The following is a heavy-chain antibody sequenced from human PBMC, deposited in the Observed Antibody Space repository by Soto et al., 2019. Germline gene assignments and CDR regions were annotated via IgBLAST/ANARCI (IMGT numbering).Heavy chain of an antibody. D-gene: IGHD1-1*01. CDR2: TYYRSRWFT. V-gene: IGHV6-1*01. Sequence: SQTLSLTCAISGDSISSDTAAWGWIRQSPSRGLEWLGRTYYRSRWFTDYALSVKSRITINPDTSKNQSSLQLNSVTPEDTAVYYCAREVTTRPQFDLWGQGTLVTVSS. CDR1: GDSISSDTAA. CDR3: AREVTTRPQFDL. J-gene: IGHJ4*02.